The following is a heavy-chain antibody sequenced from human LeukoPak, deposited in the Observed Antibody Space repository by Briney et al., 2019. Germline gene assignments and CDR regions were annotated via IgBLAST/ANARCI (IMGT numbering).Heavy chain of an antibody. CDR3: ARGTYDFWSGYSINYYYYGMDV. D-gene: IGHD3-3*01. J-gene: IGHJ6*02. Sequence: SETLSLTCTVSGGSISSYYWSWIRHPAGKGLEWIGHIYTSGSTNYNPSLKSRVTMSVDTSKNQFSLKLSSVTAADTAVYYCARGTYDFWSGYSINYYYYGMDVWGQGTTVTVSS. CDR1: GGSISSYY. CDR2: IYTSGST. V-gene: IGHV4-4*07.